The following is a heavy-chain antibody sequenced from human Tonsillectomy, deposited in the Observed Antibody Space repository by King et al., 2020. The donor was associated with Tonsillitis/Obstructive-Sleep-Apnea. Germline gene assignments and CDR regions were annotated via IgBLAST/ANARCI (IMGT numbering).Heavy chain of an antibody. V-gene: IGHV3-43*01. Sequence: VQLVESGGVVVQPGGSLRLSCAASGFTFDDYTMHWVRQAPGKGLEWVSLISWDGGSTYYADSVKGRFTISRDNSKNSLYLQMNSLRTEDTALYYCAKGITMFGVASYYYMDVWGKGTTVTVSS. D-gene: IGHD3-3*01. J-gene: IGHJ6*03. CDR2: ISWDGGST. CDR1: GFTFDDYT. CDR3: AKGITMFGVASYYYMDV.